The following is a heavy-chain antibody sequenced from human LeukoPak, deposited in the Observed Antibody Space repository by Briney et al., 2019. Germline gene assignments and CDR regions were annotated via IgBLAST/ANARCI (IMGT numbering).Heavy chain of an antibody. CDR1: GFTFSNYA. V-gene: IGHV3-23*01. D-gene: IGHD6-25*01. CDR2: ISGSGGSS. Sequence: GGSLRLSCGGSGFTFSNYAMIWVRQAPGKGLEWVSGISGSGGSSFYADSVKGRFTISRDNSKNTVYLQMNSLTAADTAVYYCAKRADSPQRYFQHWGQGTLVTVSS. CDR3: AKRADSPQRYFQH. J-gene: IGHJ1*01.